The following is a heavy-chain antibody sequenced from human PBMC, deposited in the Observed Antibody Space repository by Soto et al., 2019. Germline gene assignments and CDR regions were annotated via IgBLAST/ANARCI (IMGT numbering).Heavy chain of an antibody. D-gene: IGHD2-15*01. J-gene: IGHJ6*02. CDR2: ISANLIST. Sequence: EVQLLESGGGLVQPGGSLRLSCAASGFNFNSHAMTWVRQAPGKGLEWVPTISANLISTYYAGSVKGRFTIARENSKNTLDLQMSSLRVEDTAVYHCARVDTPTVRVGMDVWGQGTTVTVSS. V-gene: IGHV3-23*01. CDR3: ARVDTPTVRVGMDV. CDR1: GFNFNSHA.